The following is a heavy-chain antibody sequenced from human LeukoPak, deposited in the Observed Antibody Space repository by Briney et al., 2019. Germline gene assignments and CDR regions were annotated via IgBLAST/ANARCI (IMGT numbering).Heavy chain of an antibody. V-gene: IGHV3-53*01. D-gene: IGHD2-15*01. CDR3: AKAPVTTCSGAYCYPFDY. Sequence: PGGSLRLSCAVSEFIVSINYMTWVRQAPGKGLEWVSLIYSRGDTKYADSVKGRFTISRDNSKNTLYLQMSSLRAGDAAVYYCAKAPVTTCSGAYCYPFDYWSQGTLVTVSS. CDR2: IYSRGDT. CDR1: EFIVSINY. J-gene: IGHJ4*02.